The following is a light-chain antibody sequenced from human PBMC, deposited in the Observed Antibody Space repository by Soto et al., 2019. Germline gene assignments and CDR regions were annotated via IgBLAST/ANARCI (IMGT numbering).Light chain of an antibody. CDR1: QSVGNH. CDR3: QQYGSSGT. CDR2: GAS. V-gene: IGKV3-20*01. J-gene: IGKJ1*01. Sequence: EIVLTQSPTTLSLSPGERAILSCRASQSVGNHLAWYQQKAGQAPRLLIYGASSRATGIPDRFSGSGSGTDFSLTIRRLEPEDFAVYYCQQYGSSGTFGQGTKVDI.